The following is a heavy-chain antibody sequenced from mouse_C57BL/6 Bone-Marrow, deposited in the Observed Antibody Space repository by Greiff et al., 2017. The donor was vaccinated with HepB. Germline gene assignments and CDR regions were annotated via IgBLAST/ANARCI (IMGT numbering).Heavy chain of an antibody. J-gene: IGHJ3*01. D-gene: IGHD1-1*01. CDR3: TVITTVVGAY. Sequence: VQLKQSGAELVRPGASVKLSCTASGFNIKDDYMHWVKQRPEQGLEWIAWIDPENGDTEYASKFQGKATITADTSSNTAYLQLSSLTSEDTAVYYCTVITTVVGAYWGQGTLVTVSA. CDR1: GFNIKDDY. V-gene: IGHV14-4*01. CDR2: IDPENGDT.